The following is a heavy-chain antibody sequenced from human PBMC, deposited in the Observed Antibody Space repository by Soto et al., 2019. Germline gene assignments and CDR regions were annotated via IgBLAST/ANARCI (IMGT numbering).Heavy chain of an antibody. Sequence: SETLSLTCTVSGDSISSGGYYWSWIRQLPGKGLEWIGYIYSNGYTYYNPSLESRVTISLDTSNNQFSLKLTSVTAADTAVHYCARWGGLHHIDYWGQGTLVTVSS. CDR2: IYSNGYT. D-gene: IGHD4-4*01. CDR3: ARWGGLHHIDY. J-gene: IGHJ4*02. V-gene: IGHV4-31*03. CDR1: GDSISSGGYY.